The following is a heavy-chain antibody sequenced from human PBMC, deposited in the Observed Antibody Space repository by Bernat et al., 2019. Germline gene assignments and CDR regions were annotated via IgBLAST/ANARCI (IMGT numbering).Heavy chain of an antibody. Sequence: EVQLLESGGGLVQPGGSLRLSCAASGFTFSSYAMSWVRQAPGKGLEWVSAMSGSGGSTYYADSVKGRFTISRDNSKNTLYLQMNSLRAEDTAVYSCATQLTTVTLAQHWGQGTLVTVSS. CDR1: GFTFSSYA. J-gene: IGHJ1*01. D-gene: IGHD4-17*01. CDR3: ATQLTTVTLAQH. V-gene: IGHV3-23*01. CDR2: MSGSGGST.